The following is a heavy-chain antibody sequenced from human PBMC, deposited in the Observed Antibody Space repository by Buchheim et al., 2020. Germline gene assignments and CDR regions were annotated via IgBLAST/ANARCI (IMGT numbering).Heavy chain of an antibody. Sequence: QVQLVESGGGVVQPGRSLRLSCAASGFTFSSYAMHWVRQAPGKGLEWVAVISYDGSNKYYADSVKGRFTISRDNSKNTLYLQMNSLRAEDTAVYYCANFHREDDYWGQGTL. J-gene: IGHJ4*02. CDR1: GFTFSSYA. CDR2: ISYDGSNK. CDR3: ANFHREDDY. V-gene: IGHV3-30*04.